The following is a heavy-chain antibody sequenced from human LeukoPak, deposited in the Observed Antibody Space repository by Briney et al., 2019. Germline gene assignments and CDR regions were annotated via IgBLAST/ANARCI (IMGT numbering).Heavy chain of an antibody. V-gene: IGHV3-23*01. D-gene: IGHD2-15*01. CDR3: AKQLGYCSDGSCYFPY. CDR2: ISNNGGYT. J-gene: IGHJ4*02. Sequence: GGSLRLSCAASGFTFSSSAMSWVRQAPGKGLEWVPAISNNGGYTYYADSVQGRFTISRDNSKSTLCLQMNSLRAEDTAVYYCAKQLGYCSDGSCYFPYWGQGTLVTVSS. CDR1: GFTFSSSA.